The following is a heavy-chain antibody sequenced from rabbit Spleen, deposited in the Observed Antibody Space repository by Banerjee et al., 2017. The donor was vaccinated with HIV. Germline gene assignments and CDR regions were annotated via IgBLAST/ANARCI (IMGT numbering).Heavy chain of an antibody. J-gene: IGHJ3*01. D-gene: IGHD4-1*01. CDR3: ARDLVGVIGWNFGW. Sequence: QEQLVESGGGLVQPEGSLTLTCKASGVSFSNKAVMCWVRQAPGKGLEWIACINAVTGKAVYASWAKGRFTFSKASSTTVTLQMTSLTAADTATYFCARDLVGVIGWNFGWWGQGTLVTVS. CDR2: INAVTGKA. CDR1: GVSFSNKAV. V-gene: IGHV1S45*01.